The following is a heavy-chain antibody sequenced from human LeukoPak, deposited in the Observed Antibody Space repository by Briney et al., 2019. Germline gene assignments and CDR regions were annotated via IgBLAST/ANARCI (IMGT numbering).Heavy chain of an antibody. CDR2: VYYSGST. D-gene: IGHD2-21*01. J-gene: IGHJ3*02. V-gene: IGHV4-30-4*08. CDR3: ARDSALPLDAFDI. CDR1: GGSISSGDYY. Sequence: SQTLSLTCTVSGGSISSGDYYWSWIRQPPGKGLEWIGYVYYSGSTYYNPSLKSRVTISVDTSKNQFSLKLSSVTAADTAVYYCARDSALPLDAFDIWGQGTMVTVSS.